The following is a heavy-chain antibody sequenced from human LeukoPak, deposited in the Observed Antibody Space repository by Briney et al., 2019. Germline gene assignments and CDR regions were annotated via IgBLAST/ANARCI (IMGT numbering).Heavy chain of an antibody. CDR2: INHSGST. D-gene: IGHD3-3*01. CDR3: ARGHLASGRFLEWLSGCYCYYGMDV. V-gene: IGHV4-34*01. J-gene: IGHJ6*02. CDR1: GGSFSGYY. Sequence: PSETLSLTCAVYGGSFSGYYWSWIRQPPGKGLEWIGEINHSGSTNYNPSLKSRVTISVDTSKNQFSLKLSSVTAADTAVYYCARGHLASGRFLEWLSGCYCYYGMDVWGQGTTVTVSS.